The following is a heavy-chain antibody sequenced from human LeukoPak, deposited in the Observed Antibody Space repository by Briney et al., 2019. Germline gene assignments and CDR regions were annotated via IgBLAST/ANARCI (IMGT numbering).Heavy chain of an antibody. CDR3: ARHIAGSGYQALDF. CDR1: GGSISSYY. D-gene: IGHD3-22*01. CDR2: IYYSGST. J-gene: IGHJ4*02. Sequence: SETLSLTCAVSGGSISSYYWSWIRQPPGKGLEWIGYIYYSGSTNYNPSLKSRVTISVDTSKNQSSLKLSSVTAADTAVYYCARHIAGSGYQALDFWGQGTLVTVSS. V-gene: IGHV4-59*08.